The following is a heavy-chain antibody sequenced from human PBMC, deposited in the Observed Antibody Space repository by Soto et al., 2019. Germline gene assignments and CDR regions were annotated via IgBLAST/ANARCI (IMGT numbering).Heavy chain of an antibody. CDR2: ILYDGTNT. D-gene: IGHD6-19*01. J-gene: IGHJ4*02. CDR1: GFTFSNYG. Sequence: LRLSCAASGFTFSNYGVQWVRQAPGKGLEWVAGILYDGTNTYYADSVKGRFTISRDNSRNTLYLQMNSLRDEDTAVYYCAKGRSESSAWFAFDYWGQGALVTVSS. V-gene: IGHV3-30*18. CDR3: AKGRSESSAWFAFDY.